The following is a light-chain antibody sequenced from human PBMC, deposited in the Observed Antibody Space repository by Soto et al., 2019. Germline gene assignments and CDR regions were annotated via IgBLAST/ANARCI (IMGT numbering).Light chain of an antibody. J-gene: IGKJ4*01. CDR1: QTINSF. CDR3: QQSYSTLRPT. CDR2: TAS. V-gene: IGKV1-39*01. Sequence: IQMTQSPSSLSASVGDRVTITCRASQTINSFLNWYQQQPGKAPRLLIYTASNLQSGVPSRFSGSRSGTDFILTINGLQPEDFATYYCQQSYSTLRPTVGGGTKVEIK.